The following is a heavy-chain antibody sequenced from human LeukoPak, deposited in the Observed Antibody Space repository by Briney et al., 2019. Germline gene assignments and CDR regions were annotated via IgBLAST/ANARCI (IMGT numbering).Heavy chain of an antibody. J-gene: IGHJ3*02. D-gene: IGHD2-21*02. CDR3: ARLPNCGGDCYSQDAFGI. CDR2: IYYSGST. Sequence: SETLSLTCTVSGGSISSYYWGWIRQPPGKGLEWIGYIYYSGSTNYNPSLKSRVTISVDTSRNQFSLKLSSVTAADTAVYYCARLPNCGGDCYSQDAFGIWGQGTMVTVSS. CDR1: GGSISSYY. V-gene: IGHV4-59*08.